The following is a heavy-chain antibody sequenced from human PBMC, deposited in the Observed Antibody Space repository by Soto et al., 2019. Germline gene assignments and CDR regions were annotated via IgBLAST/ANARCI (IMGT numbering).Heavy chain of an antibody. Sequence: ASVKVSCKASGYTFTGYYMHWVRQAPGQGLEWMGWINPNSGGTNYAQKFQGWVTMTRDTSISTAYMELSRLRSDDTAVYYCARDLSSSWYPDPRHYYYYYGMDVWGQGTTVTVSS. V-gene: IGHV1-2*04. CDR3: ARDLSSSWYPDPRHYYYYYGMDV. J-gene: IGHJ6*02. D-gene: IGHD6-13*01. CDR1: GYTFTGYY. CDR2: INPNSGGT.